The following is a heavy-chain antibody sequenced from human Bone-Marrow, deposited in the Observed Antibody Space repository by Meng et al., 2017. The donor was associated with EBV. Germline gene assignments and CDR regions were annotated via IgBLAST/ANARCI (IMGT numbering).Heavy chain of an antibody. Sequence: QWQLQESGPGLWKPSGTLSLPCAVSGDSSSSNNWWSWVRQPPGKGLEWIGEIYHTGSTNYNPSLKSRVTISVDRSKNQLSLKVRSVTAADTAVYYCARRALAGDVSVYFDYWDQGTLVTVSS. CDR1: GDSSSSNNW. D-gene: IGHD2-21*01. J-gene: IGHJ4*02. CDR2: IYHTGST. CDR3: ARRALAGDVSVYFDY. V-gene: IGHV4-4*02.